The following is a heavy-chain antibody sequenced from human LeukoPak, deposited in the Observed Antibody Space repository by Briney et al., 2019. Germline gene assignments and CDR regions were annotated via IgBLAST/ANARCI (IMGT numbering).Heavy chain of an antibody. V-gene: IGHV4-59*01. CDR2: ISYSGST. Sequence: SETLSLTCTVSGGSISSYYWSWIRQPPGNGLEWIWYISYSGSTNYNPSLKRRVTISVDTSKNQFSLKLSSVTAADTAVYYCARYVWGSYPTFEDYWGQGTLVTVSS. J-gene: IGHJ4*02. CDR3: ARYVWGSYPTFEDY. D-gene: IGHD3-16*02. CDR1: GGSISSYY.